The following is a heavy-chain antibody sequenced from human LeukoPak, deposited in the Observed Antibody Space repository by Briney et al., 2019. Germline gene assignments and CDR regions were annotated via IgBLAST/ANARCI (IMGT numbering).Heavy chain of an antibody. D-gene: IGHD4-11*01. CDR1: GGFINSYY. CDR3: ARDRRESSKPNDAFDI. CDR2: IYYTGAT. V-gene: IGHV4-59*01. Sequence: PSETLSLTCSVSGGFINSYYWSWIRQSPGKGLEWIGYIYYTGATYYNPSLGSRVTISIDTSKRQLSLELRSVTAADSAVYFCARDRRESSKPNDAFDIWGQGTTVTVSA. J-gene: IGHJ3*02.